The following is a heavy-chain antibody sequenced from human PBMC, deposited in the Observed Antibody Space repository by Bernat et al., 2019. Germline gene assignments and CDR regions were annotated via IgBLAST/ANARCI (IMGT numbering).Heavy chain of an antibody. J-gene: IGHJ4*02. Sequence: QVQLQQRGAGLLKPSYTLSLTCAVYGGFFGGYYWSWIRQPPRKGLVWIEEIDHSGRTNYNPSLKSRFTISVDKSKNQFSLKLSSVTAADTAVYYCARGSSYYDGSGKLFDYWGQGTLVTVSS. CDR3: ARGSSYYDGSGKLFDY. CDR2: IDHSGRT. D-gene: IGHD3-10*01. CDR1: GGFFGGYY. V-gene: IGHV4-34*01.